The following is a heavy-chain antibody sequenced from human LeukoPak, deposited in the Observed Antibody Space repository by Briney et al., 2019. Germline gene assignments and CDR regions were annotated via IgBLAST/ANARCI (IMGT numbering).Heavy chain of an antibody. J-gene: IGHJ6*02. D-gene: IGHD3-10*01. CDR1: GGSISSYY. V-gene: IGHV4-59*01. Sequence: SETLSLTCTVSGGSISSYYWSWIRQPPGKGLEWIGYIYYSGSTNYNPSLKSRVTISVDTSKNQFSLKLSSVTAADTAVYYCARDLKVRGGTSPYYYYYGMDVWGQGTTVTVSS. CDR2: IYYSGST. CDR3: ARDLKVRGGTSPYYYYYGMDV.